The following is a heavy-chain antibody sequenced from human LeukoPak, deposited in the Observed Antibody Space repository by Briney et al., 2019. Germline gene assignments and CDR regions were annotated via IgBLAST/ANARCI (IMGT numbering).Heavy chain of an antibody. CDR3: AGAGVDTPMFFDF. Sequence: SETLSLTCAVSGGSVIGVNWWSWVRQPPGKGLEWIGEVHHGGTINYNPSLKSRVTISIDTSKNQFSLKLSSVTAADTAVYYCAGAGVDTPMFFDFWGQGTLVTVSS. D-gene: IGHD5-18*01. J-gene: IGHJ4*02. CDR1: GGSVIGVNW. V-gene: IGHV4-4*02. CDR2: VHHGGTI.